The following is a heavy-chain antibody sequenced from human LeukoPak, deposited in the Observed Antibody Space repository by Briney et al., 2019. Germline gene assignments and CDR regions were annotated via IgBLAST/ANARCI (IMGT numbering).Heavy chain of an antibody. J-gene: IGHJ4*02. D-gene: IGHD2-8*01. CDR2: ISWNSGSI. CDR1: GFTFDDYA. Sequence: QPGRSLRLSCAASGFTFDDYARHWVRQAPGKGLEWVSGISWNSGSIGYADSVKGRFTISRDNAKNSLYLQMNSLRAEDMALYYCAKGSCTNGVCYLHYWGQGTLVTVSS. CDR3: AKGSCTNGVCYLHY. V-gene: IGHV3-9*03.